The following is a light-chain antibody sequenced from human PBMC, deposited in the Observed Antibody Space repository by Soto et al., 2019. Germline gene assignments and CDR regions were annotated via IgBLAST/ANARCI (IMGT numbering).Light chain of an antibody. CDR2: STN. Sequence: QSVLTQPPSASGTPGQRVTISCSGSSSNIGRNYVTWYQQVPGTAPKLLIYSTNQRPSGVPDRFSGSKSVTSASLAISGLQSEDEADYHCATWDDSVTGVVFGGGTKLTVL. CDR1: SSNIGRNY. CDR3: ATWDDSVTGVV. J-gene: IGLJ2*01. V-gene: IGLV1-44*01.